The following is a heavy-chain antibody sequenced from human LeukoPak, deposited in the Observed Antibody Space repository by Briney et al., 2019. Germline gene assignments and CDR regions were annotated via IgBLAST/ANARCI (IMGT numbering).Heavy chain of an antibody. V-gene: IGHV1-2*02. Sequence: ASVKVSCKASVYRFTDYYIHWVRQAPGQGLEWMGWINPNSGDINYAQKFQGRVTMTRDTSISTAYMELSRLRFDDTAVYYCARRIAALGNDAFYIWGQGTMLTVSS. D-gene: IGHD6-13*01. CDR1: VYRFTDYY. CDR3: ARRIAALGNDAFYI. J-gene: IGHJ3*02. CDR2: INPNSGDI.